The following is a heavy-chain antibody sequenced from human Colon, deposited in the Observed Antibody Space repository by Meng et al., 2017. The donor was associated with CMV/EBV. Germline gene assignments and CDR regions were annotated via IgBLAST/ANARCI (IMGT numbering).Heavy chain of an antibody. V-gene: IGHV3-7*01. D-gene: IGHD7-27*01. J-gene: IGHJ5*02. CDR3: ARDPRNWGLTP. CDR1: GFTLSSHW. Sequence: GGSLRLSCAVSGFTLSSHWMSWVRQAPGKGLEWVANINRDGSDKHYVDSVKGRFTISRDNSKNTMSLQLNSLRVEDTAVYYCARDPRNWGLTPWGQGTLVTVSS. CDR2: INRDGSDK.